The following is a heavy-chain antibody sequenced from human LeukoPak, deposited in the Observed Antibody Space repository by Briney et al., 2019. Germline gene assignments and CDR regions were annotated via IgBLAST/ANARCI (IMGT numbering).Heavy chain of an antibody. Sequence: ASVKVSCKASGYTFSGFYIHWVRQAPGQGLEWMGWINPNSGGTNFAQKFQGRVTMTRDTSISTAYMELSRLRSDDTAVYYCASTDYGDYVNGYWGQGTLVTVSS. J-gene: IGHJ4*02. CDR2: INPNSGGT. V-gene: IGHV1-2*02. CDR1: GYTFSGFY. D-gene: IGHD4-17*01. CDR3: ASTDYGDYVNGY.